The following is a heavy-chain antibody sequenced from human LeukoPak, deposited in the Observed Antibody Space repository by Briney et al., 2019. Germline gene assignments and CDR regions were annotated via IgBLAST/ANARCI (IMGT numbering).Heavy chain of an antibody. Sequence: ASVKVSCKASGYTFTGYYMHWVRQAPGQGLEWTGWINPNSGGTNYAQKFQGRVTMTRDTSISTAYMELSRLRSDDTAVYYCARDCGITIFGVVTPDYWGQGTLVTVSS. J-gene: IGHJ4*02. CDR2: INPNSGGT. CDR1: GYTFTGYY. D-gene: IGHD3-3*01. CDR3: ARDCGITIFGVVTPDY. V-gene: IGHV1-2*02.